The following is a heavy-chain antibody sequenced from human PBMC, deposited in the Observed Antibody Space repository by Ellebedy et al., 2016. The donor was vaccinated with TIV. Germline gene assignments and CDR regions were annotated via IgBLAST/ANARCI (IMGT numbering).Heavy chain of an antibody. CDR3: ASGHRGISFGI. CDR2: IYNDGTST. CDR1: GFTFSNYW. Sequence: GESLKISCAASGFTFSNYWMHWVRQAPGKGLVWVARIYNDGTSTSYADSVQGRFTISRDNAKNTLYLEMNSLRLDDTAVYYCASGHRGISFGIWGQGTMVTVSS. V-gene: IGHV3-74*01. D-gene: IGHD3-16*01. J-gene: IGHJ3*02.